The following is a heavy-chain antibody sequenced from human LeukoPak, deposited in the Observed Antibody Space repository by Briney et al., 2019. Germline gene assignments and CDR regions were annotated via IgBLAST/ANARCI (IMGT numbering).Heavy chain of an antibody. CDR2: ISSSGSTI. D-gene: IGHD3-3*01. Sequence: GGSLRLSCAASGFTFSDYYTSWIRQAPGKGLEWVSYISSSGSTIYYADSVKGRFTISRDNAKNSLYLQMNSLRAEDTAVYYCARANNFWSGYTTFDYYYYYMDVWGKGTTVTVSS. J-gene: IGHJ6*03. CDR3: ARANNFWSGYTTFDYYYYYMDV. V-gene: IGHV3-11*04. CDR1: GFTFSDYY.